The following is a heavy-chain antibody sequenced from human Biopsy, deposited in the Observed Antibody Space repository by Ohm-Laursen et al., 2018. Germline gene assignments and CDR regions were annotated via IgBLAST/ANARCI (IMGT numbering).Heavy chain of an antibody. CDR3: ARHPTGFWFDP. J-gene: IGHJ5*02. CDR1: GGSISSETNY. Sequence: SQTLSLTCTVSGGSISSETNYWGWICQPPGKGLEWIGSIFYGGITYYNPSLKSRVTISVDTSKNQFSLNLSSVTGADTAVYYCARHPTGFWFDPWGQGTLVTVSS. CDR2: IFYGGIT. V-gene: IGHV4-39*01.